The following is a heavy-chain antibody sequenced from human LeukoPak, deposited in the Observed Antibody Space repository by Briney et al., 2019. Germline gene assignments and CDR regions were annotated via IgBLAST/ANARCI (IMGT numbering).Heavy chain of an antibody. J-gene: IGHJ6*02. Sequence: TGGSLRLSCAASGFTFSSYAMSWVRQAPGKGLEWVSAISGSGGSTYYADSVKGRFTISRDNSKNTLYLQMNSLRAEDTAVYYCAKDGNRGIFGVVINECYYYYGMDVWGQGTTVTVSS. D-gene: IGHD3-3*01. CDR1: GFTFSSYA. CDR3: AKDGNRGIFGVVINECYYYYGMDV. CDR2: ISGSGGST. V-gene: IGHV3-23*01.